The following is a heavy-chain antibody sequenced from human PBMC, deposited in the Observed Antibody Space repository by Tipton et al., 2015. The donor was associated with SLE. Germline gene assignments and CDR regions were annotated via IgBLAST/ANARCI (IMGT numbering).Heavy chain of an antibody. CDR2: IYYTGRS. D-gene: IGHD3-16*01. CDR3: ARSMLTTKRVFDY. CDR1: GGSMNDYY. Sequence: TLSLTCTVSGGSMNDYYWSWIRQPPGKGLEWIGYIYYTGRSNHNPSLKGRVTMSVDTSKNQFSLSVNSVTAADTAVYYCARSMLTTKRVFDYWGQGTLVTVSS. V-gene: IGHV4-59*01. J-gene: IGHJ4*02.